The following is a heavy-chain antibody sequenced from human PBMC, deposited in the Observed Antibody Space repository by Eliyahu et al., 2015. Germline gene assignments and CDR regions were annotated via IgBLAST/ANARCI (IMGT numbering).Heavy chain of an antibody. D-gene: IGHD6-6*01. J-gene: IGHJ5*02. CDR3: AREMPIAARFFSXGFDP. CDR1: GGTFSSYT. CDR2: IIPILGIA. Sequence: QVQLVQSGAEVKKPGSSVKVSCKASGGTFSSYTISWVRQAPGQGLEWMGRIIPILGIANYAQKFQGRVTITADKSTSTAYMELSSLRSEDTAVYYCAREMPIAARFFSXGFDPWGQGTLVTVSS. V-gene: IGHV1-69*08.